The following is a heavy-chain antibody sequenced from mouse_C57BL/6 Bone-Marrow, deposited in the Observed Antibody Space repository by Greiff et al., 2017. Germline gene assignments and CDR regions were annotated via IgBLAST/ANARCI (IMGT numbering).Heavy chain of an antibody. CDR3: ARGPITTVVAGDYCDY. D-gene: IGHD1-1*01. Sequence: EVQVVESEGGLVQPGSSMKLSCTASGFTFSDYYMAWVRQVPEKGLEWVANINYDGSSTYYLDSLKSRFIISRDNAKNILYLQMSRLKSEDTATYYCARGPITTVVAGDYCDYWGQGTTLTVSS. CDR1: GFTFSDYY. V-gene: IGHV5-16*01. J-gene: IGHJ2*01. CDR2: INYDGSST.